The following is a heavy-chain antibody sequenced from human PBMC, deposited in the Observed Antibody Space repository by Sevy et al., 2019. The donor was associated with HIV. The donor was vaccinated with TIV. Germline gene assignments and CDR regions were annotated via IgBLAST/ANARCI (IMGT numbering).Heavy chain of an antibody. CDR3: ATAPGYYDSSPFDY. CDR2: IKSKIDGETT. J-gene: IGHJ4*02. D-gene: IGHD3-22*01. Sequence: GGSLRRSCAVSGFTFSNAWMNWVRQAPGTGLQWVGLIKSKIDGETTDYAAPVKGRFTISRDDSKNTVYLQMNSLKTEDTAVYYCATAPGYYDSSPFDYWGPGTLVTVSS. V-gene: IGHV3-15*01. CDR1: GFTFSNAW.